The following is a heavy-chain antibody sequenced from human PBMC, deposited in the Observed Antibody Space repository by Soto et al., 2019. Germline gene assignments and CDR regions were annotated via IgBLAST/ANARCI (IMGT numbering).Heavy chain of an antibody. J-gene: IGHJ6*02. Sequence: SETLSLTCTVSGGSISGYYWSWIRQPPGKGLEWIGCFYYSGSTSYNPSLRSRLTISVDTSKNQFSLRLTSVTAADTAVYYCARDLWGYCGTDCYPLDVWGQGTTVTVSS. CDR1: GGSISGYY. V-gene: IGHV4-59*01. D-gene: IGHD2-21*02. CDR3: ARDLWGYCGTDCYPLDV. CDR2: FYYSGST.